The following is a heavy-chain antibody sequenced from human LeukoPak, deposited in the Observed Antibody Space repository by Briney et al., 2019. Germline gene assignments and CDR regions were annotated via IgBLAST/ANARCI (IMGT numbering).Heavy chain of an antibody. D-gene: IGHD3-10*01. CDR1: GGSISGYY. V-gene: IGHV4-34*01. J-gene: IGHJ5*02. CDR2: INHSGST. Sequence: SETLSLTCTVSGGSISGYYWSWIRQPPGKGLEWIGEINHSGSTNYNPSLKSRVTISVDTSKNQFSLKLSSVTAADTAVYYCARGSPYGRNWFDPWGQGTLVTVSS. CDR3: ARGSPYGRNWFDP.